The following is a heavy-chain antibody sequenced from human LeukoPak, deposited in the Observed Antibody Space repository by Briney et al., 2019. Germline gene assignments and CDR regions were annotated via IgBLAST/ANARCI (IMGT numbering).Heavy chain of an antibody. J-gene: IGHJ4*02. CDR3: TPSIAVAGSLDY. V-gene: IGHV3-15*01. Sequence: PGGSLRPSCAASGFTFSNVWMSWVRQAPGKGLEWVGRIKSKTDGGTTDYAAPVKGRFTISRDDSKNTLNLQMNSLKTEDTAVYYCTPSIAVAGSLDYWGQGTLVTVSS. CDR2: IKSKTDGGTT. CDR1: GFTFSNVW. D-gene: IGHD6-19*01.